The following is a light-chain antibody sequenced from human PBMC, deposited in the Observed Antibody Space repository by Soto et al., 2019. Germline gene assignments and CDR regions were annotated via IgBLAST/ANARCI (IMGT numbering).Light chain of an antibody. CDR1: RTVDGNY. CDR3: QRYSASPRT. V-gene: IGKV3-20*01. CDR2: SAS. J-gene: IGKJ1*01. Sequence: PGERATLSCRASRTVDGNYLAWYHQKPGQPPRLLIHSASTRAPGIPDRFSASGAGTDFTLTISRLEPEDSAVYYCQRYSASPRTFGPGTKVEIK.